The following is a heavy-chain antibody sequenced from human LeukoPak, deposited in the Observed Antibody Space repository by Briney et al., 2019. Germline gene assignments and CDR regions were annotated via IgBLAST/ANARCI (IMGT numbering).Heavy chain of an antibody. Sequence: GGSLRLSCAASGFSFGSYWMSWVRQAPGKGLEWVANIKPDGSKKYYVDSVKGRFTISRDNTEKSLYLQMNSLGAEDTAVYYCAKGNGDYAIHPDYWGQGTLVTVSS. CDR1: GFSFGSYW. J-gene: IGHJ4*02. CDR2: IKPDGSKK. V-gene: IGHV3-7*05. D-gene: IGHD4-17*01. CDR3: AKGNGDYAIHPDY.